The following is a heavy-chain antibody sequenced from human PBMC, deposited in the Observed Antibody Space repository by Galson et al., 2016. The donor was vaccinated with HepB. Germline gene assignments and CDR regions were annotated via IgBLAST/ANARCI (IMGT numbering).Heavy chain of an antibody. CDR1: GFSLTTSGVG. Sequence: LVKPTQTLTLTCTFSGFSLTTSGVGVAWIRQPPGEGLEWIGSFYQSGTTSYNPSLKSRVNISADSSKNQFSLRLTSVTAADTAVYFCATPFPSQGYCSGSRCHEDGFHIWGQGTMVTVSS. D-gene: IGHD2-8*02. J-gene: IGHJ3*02. CDR3: ATPFPSQGYCSGSRCHEDGFHI. V-gene: IGHV4-39*01. CDR2: FYQSGTT.